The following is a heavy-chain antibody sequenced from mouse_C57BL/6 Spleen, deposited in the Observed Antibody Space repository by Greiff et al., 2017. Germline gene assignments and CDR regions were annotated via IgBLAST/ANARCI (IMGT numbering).Heavy chain of an antibody. V-gene: IGHV1-61*01. J-gene: IGHJ2*01. CDR3: ARSSLYYYGEYFDY. D-gene: IGHD1-1*01. Sequence: VKLMESGAELVRPGSSVKLSCKASGYTFTSYWMDWVKQRPGQGLEWIRNIYPSDSETHYNQKFKDKATLTVDKSSSTAYMQLSSLTSEDSAVYYCARSSLYYYGEYFDYWGQGTTLTVSS. CDR2: IYPSDSET. CDR1: GYTFTSYW.